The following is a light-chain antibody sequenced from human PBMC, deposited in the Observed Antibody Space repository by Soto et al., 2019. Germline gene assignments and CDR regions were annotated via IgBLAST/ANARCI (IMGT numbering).Light chain of an antibody. CDR1: QDISRW. J-gene: IGKJ3*01. V-gene: IGKV1-12*01. CDR2: AAS. Sequence: DIQMTQSPSSVSASVGDRVTITCRASQDISRWLAWYQQKPGQAPELMIQAASSLQSGVPSRFSGSGSGTDFTLTISSLQPEDVATYYCQQANSFPFTFGPGTKVDIK. CDR3: QQANSFPFT.